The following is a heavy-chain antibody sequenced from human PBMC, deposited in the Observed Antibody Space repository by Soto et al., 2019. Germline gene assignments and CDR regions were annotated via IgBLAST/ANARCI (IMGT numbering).Heavy chain of an antibody. D-gene: IGHD2-15*01. CDR3: TVLYCSGGSCY. V-gene: IGHV3-73*01. CDR1: GFTFSDSA. CDR2: IRSKANSYAT. Sequence: EVQLVESGGGLVQPGGSLKLSCAASGFTFSDSAMHWVRQASGKGLEWVGRIRSKANSYATAYAASVKGRFTISREDSKNTAYLQMNSLKTEDTAVYYSTVLYCSGGSCYWGQGTLVTVSS. J-gene: IGHJ4*02.